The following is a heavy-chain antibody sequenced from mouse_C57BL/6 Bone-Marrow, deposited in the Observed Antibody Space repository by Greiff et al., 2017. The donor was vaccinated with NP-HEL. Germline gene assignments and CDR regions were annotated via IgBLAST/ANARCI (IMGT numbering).Heavy chain of an antibody. CDR1: GYTFPSYT. V-gene: IGHV1-4*01. CDR3: ARGYYFDY. CDR2: INPSSGYT. J-gene: IGHJ2*01. Sequence: VQLQQSGADLARPGASVKMSCTASGYTFPSYTIPWVKQRPGQGLEWIGSINPSSGYTNYNQKLKDKATLTADKSSNTAYSQLSSLTSEDSAVYYCARGYYFDYWGQGTTLTVSS.